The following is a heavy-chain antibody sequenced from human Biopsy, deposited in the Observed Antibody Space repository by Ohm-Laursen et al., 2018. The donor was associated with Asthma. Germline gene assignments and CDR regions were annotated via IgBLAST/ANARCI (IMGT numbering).Heavy chain of an antibody. CDR1: GYSLTDLS. V-gene: IGHV1-24*01. Sequence: ASVKASCTVSGYSLTDLSMHWVRQAPGQGLEWMGGHDHEEGGTVNAWRFQGRVTMTEDTSTDTAHMELSSLSSDDTAVYYCASDFPKDYVRYNFQFWGQGTLVTVSS. CDR3: ASDFPKDYVRYNFQF. CDR2: HDHEEGGT. J-gene: IGHJ4*02. D-gene: IGHD4-17*01.